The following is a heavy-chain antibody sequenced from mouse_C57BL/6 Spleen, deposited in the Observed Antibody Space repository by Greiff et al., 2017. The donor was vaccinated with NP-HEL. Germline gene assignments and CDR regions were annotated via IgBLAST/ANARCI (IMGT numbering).Heavy chain of an antibody. CDR2: IYPSDSET. D-gene: IGHD1-1*01. Sequence: VQLQQPGAELVRPGSSVKLSCKASGYTFTSYWMDWVKQRPGQGLEWIGNIYPSDSETHYNQKFKDKATLTVDKSSSTAYMQLSSLTSEDSSVYYCARSLLPHYYAMDYWGQGTSVTVSS. J-gene: IGHJ4*01. CDR3: ARSLLPHYYAMDY. CDR1: GYTFTSYW. V-gene: IGHV1-61*01.